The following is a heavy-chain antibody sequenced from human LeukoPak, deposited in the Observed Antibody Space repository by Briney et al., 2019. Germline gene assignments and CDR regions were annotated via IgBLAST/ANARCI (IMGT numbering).Heavy chain of an antibody. Sequence: AGGSLRLSCAASGFTFSSYWMSWVRQAPGKGLEWVANIKQDGSEKYYVDSVKGRFTISRDNAKNSLYLQMNSLRAEDTAVYYCARDLVEYSSSWYVISEYYYYMDVWGKGTTVTISS. CDR1: GFTFSSYW. D-gene: IGHD6-13*01. J-gene: IGHJ6*03. CDR2: IKQDGSEK. CDR3: ARDLVEYSSSWYVISEYYYYMDV. V-gene: IGHV3-7*01.